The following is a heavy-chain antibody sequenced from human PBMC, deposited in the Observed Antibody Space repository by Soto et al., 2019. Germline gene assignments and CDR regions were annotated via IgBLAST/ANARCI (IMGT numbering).Heavy chain of an antibody. CDR1: GFTFSSFA. CDR3: AKAKRVLGATAGVFDY. Sequence: EVQLLESGGGLVQPGGSLRLSCAASGFTFSSFAMSWVRQAPGKGLEWVSAISGSGGSTYYADSVKGRFTISRDNSQNTQKLQMNSLRAENTALYYCAKAKRVLGATAGVFDYWGQGTLVTVSS. V-gene: IGHV3-23*01. CDR2: ISGSGGST. D-gene: IGHD6-13*01. J-gene: IGHJ4*02.